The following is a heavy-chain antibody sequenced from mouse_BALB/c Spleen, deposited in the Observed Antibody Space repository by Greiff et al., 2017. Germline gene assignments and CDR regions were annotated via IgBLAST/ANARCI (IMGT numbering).Heavy chain of an antibody. D-gene: IGHD2-3*01. V-gene: IGHV3-2*02. J-gene: IGHJ2*01. CDR1: GYSITSDYA. Sequence: VQLQQSGPGLVKPSQSLSLTCTVTGYSITSDYAWNWIRQFPGNKLEWMGYISYSGSTSYNPSLKSRISITRDTSKNQFFLQLNSVTTEDTATYYCADGYYFDYWGQGTTLTVSS. CDR3: ADGYYFDY. CDR2: ISYSGST.